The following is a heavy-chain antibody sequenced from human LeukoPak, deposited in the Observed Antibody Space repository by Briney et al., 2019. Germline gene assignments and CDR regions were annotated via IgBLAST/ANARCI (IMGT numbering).Heavy chain of an antibody. CDR3: ARGGRGALAYCDGDCYTPEWGPYYFDY. Sequence: SETPSPTCAVYGGSFSGYYWSWIRQPPGKGLEWIGEINHSGSTNYNPSLKSRVTISVDTSKNQFSLKLSSVTAADTAVYYCARGGRGALAYCDGDCYTPEWGPYYFDYWGQGTLVTVSS. D-gene: IGHD2-21*02. CDR1: GGSFSGYY. J-gene: IGHJ4*02. V-gene: IGHV4-34*01. CDR2: INHSGST.